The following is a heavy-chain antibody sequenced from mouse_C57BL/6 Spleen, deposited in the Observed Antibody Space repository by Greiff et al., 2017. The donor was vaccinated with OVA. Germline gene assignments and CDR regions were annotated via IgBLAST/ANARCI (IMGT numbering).Heavy chain of an antibody. CDR2: IDPSDSYT. J-gene: IGHJ2*01. CDR3: ARGGRSYYGSSDY. Sequence: QVQLQQPGAELVMPGASVKLSCKASGYTFTSYWMHWVKQRPGQGLEWIGEIDPSDSYTNYNQKFKGKSTLTVDKSSSTAYMQLSSLTSEDSAVYYCARGGRSYYGSSDYWGQGTTLTVSS. V-gene: IGHV1-69*01. CDR1: GYTFTSYW. D-gene: IGHD1-1*01.